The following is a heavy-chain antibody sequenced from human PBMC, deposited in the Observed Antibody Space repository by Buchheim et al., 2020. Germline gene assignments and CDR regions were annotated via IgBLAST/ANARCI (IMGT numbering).Heavy chain of an antibody. J-gene: IGHJ6*02. CDR3: TTKLRGYSGYDYYYYYGMDV. D-gene: IGHD5-12*01. CDR2: IKSKTDGGTT. Sequence: EVQLVESGGGLVKPGGSLRLSCAASGFTFSNAWMSWVRQAPGKGLEWVGRIKSKTDGGTTDYAAPVKGRFTISRDDSKNTLYLQMNSLKTEGTAVYYCTTKLRGYSGYDYYYYYGMDVWGQGTT. CDR1: GFTFSNAW. V-gene: IGHV3-15*01.